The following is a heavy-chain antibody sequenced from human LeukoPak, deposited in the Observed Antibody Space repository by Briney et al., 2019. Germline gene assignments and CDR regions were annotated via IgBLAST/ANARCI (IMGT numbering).Heavy chain of an antibody. V-gene: IGHV3-7*01. D-gene: IGHD3-3*01. CDR1: GFVFRNYF. J-gene: IGHJ4*02. Sequence: PGGSLRLSCAASGFVFRNYFMSWVRQALGKGLEWVASIKNDGSEIYYVDSVRGRYTISRDNTKNSLYLQMSSLRAEDTAVYYCATDRGWRTSGYYLYYFEYWGQGTLVTFSS. CDR2: IKNDGSEI. CDR3: ATDRGWRTSGYYLYYFEY.